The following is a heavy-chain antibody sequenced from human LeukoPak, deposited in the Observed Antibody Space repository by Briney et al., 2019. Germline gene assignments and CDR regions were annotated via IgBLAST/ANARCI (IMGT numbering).Heavy chain of an antibody. V-gene: IGHV4-34*01. D-gene: IGHD3-10*01. CDR3: ARGVTMVRGGRPYYYMDV. CDR2: INHSGST. Sequence: SETLSLTCAVYGGSFSGYYWSWIRQPPGKGLEWIGEINHSGSTNYNPSLKSRVTISVGTSKNQFSLKLSSVTAADTAVYYCARGVTMVRGGRPYYYMDVWGKGTTVTVSS. CDR1: GGSFSGYY. J-gene: IGHJ6*03.